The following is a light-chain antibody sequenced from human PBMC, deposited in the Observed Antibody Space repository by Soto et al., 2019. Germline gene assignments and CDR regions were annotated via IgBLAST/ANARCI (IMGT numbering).Light chain of an antibody. Sequence: QSALTQPPSVSGAPGQRVTISCTGSSSNIGAGYDVHWYQQLPGTAPKLLIYANTNRPSGVPDRFSGSKSGTSASLAITGLQAEDEADYYCQSSDSSLSGYVFGTGTKVTVL. V-gene: IGLV1-40*01. J-gene: IGLJ1*01. CDR3: QSSDSSLSGYV. CDR1: SSNIGAGYD. CDR2: ANT.